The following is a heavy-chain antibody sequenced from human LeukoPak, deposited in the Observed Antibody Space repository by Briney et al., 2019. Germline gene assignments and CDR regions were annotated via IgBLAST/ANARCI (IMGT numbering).Heavy chain of an antibody. CDR3: AKDQRWLDHFDY. Sequence: PGGSLRLSCAASGFTFSSYGMHWVRQAPGKGLEWVAVISFDGIDKYYADSVKGRFTISRDNSKNPLYLQMNSLRAEDTAVYYCAKDQRWLDHFDYWGQGTLVTVSS. J-gene: IGHJ4*02. V-gene: IGHV3-30*18. D-gene: IGHD5-18*01. CDR2: ISFDGIDK. CDR1: GFTFSSYG.